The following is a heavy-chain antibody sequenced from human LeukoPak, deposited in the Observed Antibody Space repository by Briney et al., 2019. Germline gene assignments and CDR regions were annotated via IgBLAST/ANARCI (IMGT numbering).Heavy chain of an antibody. J-gene: IGHJ4*02. V-gene: IGHV3-30-3*01. CDR2: TSSDLNVK. CDR3: AREGYYGSGSPPSLYFDY. Sequence: QAGGSLRLSCAASGFTFRNYVIHWVRQAPGKGLEWVAVTSSDLNVKLYADSVKGRFTISRDNSRSTLYLQMNSLRPEDTAIYYCAREGYYGSGSPPSLYFDYWGQGTLVTVSS. D-gene: IGHD3-10*01. CDR1: GFTFRNYV.